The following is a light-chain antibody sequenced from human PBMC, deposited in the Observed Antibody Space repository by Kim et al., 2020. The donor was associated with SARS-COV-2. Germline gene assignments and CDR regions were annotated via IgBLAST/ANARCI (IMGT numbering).Light chain of an antibody. CDR3: QQSYITPFT. V-gene: IGKV1-39*01. CDR2: AAS. CDR1: QSISSH. J-gene: IGKJ3*01. Sequence: DIQMTQSPSSLSASVGDRVTITCRTSQSISSHLNWYHQKPGRAPKLLIYAASTLQGGVPSRFSGSGSETEFTLTISSLQPEDFGTYFCQQSYITPFTFGPGTKVDIK.